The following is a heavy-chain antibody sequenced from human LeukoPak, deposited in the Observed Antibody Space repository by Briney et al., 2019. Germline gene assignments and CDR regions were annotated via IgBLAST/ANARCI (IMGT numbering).Heavy chain of an antibody. J-gene: IGHJ4*02. CDR1: GFTFGDHT. CDR3: SRGSTYLNYFHF. D-gene: IGHD1-26*01. Sequence: GGSLTLSCAASGFTFGDHTLNWVRQAPGKGLEWVGFVRTNSYGRTTDYAASVKGRFTISRDESKSIAYLHMNSLKTDDTAVYYCSRGSTYLNYFHFWGLGTLVTVSS. V-gene: IGHV3-49*04. CDR2: VRTNSYGRTT.